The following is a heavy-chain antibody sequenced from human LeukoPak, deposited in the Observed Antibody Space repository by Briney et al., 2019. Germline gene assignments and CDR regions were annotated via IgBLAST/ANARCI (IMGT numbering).Heavy chain of an antibody. V-gene: IGHV1-18*01. CDR1: GYTFNRHG. D-gene: IGHD2-21*02. CDR2: FSAYDGNT. CDR3: ARVTALKGVDY. Sequence: ASVKVSCKASGYTFNRHGISWVRQAPGQGLEWMGWFSAYDGNTDFAQKFQGRVTMTTDTSTSTAYMELRSLRSDDTAIYFCARVTALKGVDYWGQGTLVTVSS. J-gene: IGHJ4*02.